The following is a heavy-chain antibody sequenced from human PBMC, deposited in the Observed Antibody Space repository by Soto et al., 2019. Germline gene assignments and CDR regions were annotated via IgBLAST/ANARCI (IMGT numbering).Heavy chain of an antibody. CDR2: IYYSGST. CDR3: ARGADVVYYYMDV. V-gene: IGHV4-59*01. D-gene: IGHD2-15*01. Sequence: NPSETLSLTCTVSGGSISSYYWSWIRQPPGKGLEWIGYIYYSGSTNYNPSLKSRVTISVDTSKNQFSLKLSSVTAADTAVYYCARGADVVYYYMDVWGKGTTVTVSS. J-gene: IGHJ6*03. CDR1: GGSISSYY.